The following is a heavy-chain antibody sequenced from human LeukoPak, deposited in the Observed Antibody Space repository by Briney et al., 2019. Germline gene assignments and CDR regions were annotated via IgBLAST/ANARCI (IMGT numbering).Heavy chain of an antibody. CDR1: GFTFSNYW. CDR2: IKQDESEK. V-gene: IGHV3-7*01. D-gene: IGHD2-15*01. CDR3: ARDVIARNYYYYMDV. J-gene: IGHJ6*03. Sequence: GGSLRLSCSASGFTFSNYWMSWVRQAPGKGLEWVANIKQDESEKYYVDSVKGRFTISRDNAKSSLYLQMNSLRAEDTAVYYCARDVIARNYYYYMDVWGKGTTVTVSS.